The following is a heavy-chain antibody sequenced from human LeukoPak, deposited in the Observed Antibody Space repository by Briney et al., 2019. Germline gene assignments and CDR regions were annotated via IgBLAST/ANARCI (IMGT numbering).Heavy chain of an antibody. Sequence: GGSLRLSCAASGFTFTSYGISWVRLAPGQGLEWLGWISAYNGNTNYAQKLQGRVTMTTDTSTSTAYMELRSLRSDDTAVYYCARDASWSALAENEWFDPWGQGTLVTVSS. CDR3: ARDASWSALAENEWFDP. V-gene: IGHV1-18*01. J-gene: IGHJ5*02. D-gene: IGHD1-26*01. CDR1: GFTFTSYG. CDR2: ISAYNGNT.